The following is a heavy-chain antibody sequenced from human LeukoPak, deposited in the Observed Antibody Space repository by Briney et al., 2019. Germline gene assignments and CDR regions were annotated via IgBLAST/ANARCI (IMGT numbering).Heavy chain of an antibody. J-gene: IGHJ6*02. D-gene: IGHD3-22*01. V-gene: IGHV4-59*08. CDR3: ARSLSLYYDSSGPLGMDV. CDR2: INYSGST. Sequence: PSETLSLTCTVSGGSISSYYWSWIRQPPGKGLEWIGYINYSGSTNYNPSLKSRVTISVDTSKNQFSLKLSSVTAADTAVYYCARSLSLYYDSSGPLGMDVWGQGTTVTVSS. CDR1: GGSISSYY.